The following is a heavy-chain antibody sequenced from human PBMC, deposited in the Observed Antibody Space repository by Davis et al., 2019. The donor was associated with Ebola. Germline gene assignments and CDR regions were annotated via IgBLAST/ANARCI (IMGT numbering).Heavy chain of an antibody. CDR2: IYSDGRRT. V-gene: IGHV3-74*01. J-gene: IGHJ4*02. D-gene: IGHD1-14*01. CDR3: VIYNNGRGY. CDR1: GFSFSPYW. Sequence: ESLKISCAASGFSFSPYWVHWVRQAPGKGLVWVSRIYSDGRRTGYAVSVKGRFTISRDNAKNTLYLHLNSLIPEDTAVYYCVIYNNGRGYWGQGSLVTVSS.